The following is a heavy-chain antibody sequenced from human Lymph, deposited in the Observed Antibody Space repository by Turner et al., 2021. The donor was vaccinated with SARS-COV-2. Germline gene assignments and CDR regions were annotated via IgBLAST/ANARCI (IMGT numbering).Heavy chain of an antibody. Sequence: QVQLVQSGGGVVQPGGALRLSCAASGFTFSTYGMHWVRQAPGKGLEWVAVISYDGRNEYSADSAKGRFTISRDNSKNTLSLQMNSLRAEDTAVYYCARDKLQYILVDAFDVWGQGTVVTISS. D-gene: IGHD2-21*01. CDR2: ISYDGRNE. V-gene: IGHV3-30*19. CDR1: GFTFSTYG. CDR3: ARDKLQYILVDAFDV. J-gene: IGHJ3*01.